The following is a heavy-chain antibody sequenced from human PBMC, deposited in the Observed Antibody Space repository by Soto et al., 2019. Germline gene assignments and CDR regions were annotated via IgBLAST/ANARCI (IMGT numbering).Heavy chain of an antibody. J-gene: IGHJ3*02. CDR3: SRLPHVYGDYVGPFDI. CDR2: IYPGDSDT. D-gene: IGHD4-17*01. V-gene: IGHV5-51*01. Sequence: PGESLKISCKGSGYTFTTFWIGWVRQLPGKGLEWMGIIYPGDSDTRYSPSFRGQVTMSADKSSTTVYLQWSSLKASDTAMYYCSRLPHVYGDYVGPFDIWGQGTMVTVSS. CDR1: GYTFTTFW.